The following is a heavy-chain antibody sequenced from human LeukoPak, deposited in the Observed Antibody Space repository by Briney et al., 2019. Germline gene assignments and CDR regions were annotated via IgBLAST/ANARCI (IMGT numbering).Heavy chain of an antibody. CDR3: ATGGVRSGNFFDD. J-gene: IGHJ4*02. D-gene: IGHD3-10*01. CDR2: ISSGSTTI. CDR1: GFPFSNYE. Sequence: GGSLRLSCAGSGFPFSNYELNWVRQAPGKGLEWLSYISSGSTTIYYADSVKGLFTISRDNAKNSLYLQMNSLRAEDTAVYYCATGGVRSGNFFDDWGQGTLVTVSS. V-gene: IGHV3-48*03.